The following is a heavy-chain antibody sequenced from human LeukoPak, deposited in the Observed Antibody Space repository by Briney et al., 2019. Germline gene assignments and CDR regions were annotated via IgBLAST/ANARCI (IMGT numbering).Heavy chain of an antibody. D-gene: IGHD3-16*01. J-gene: IGHJ3*02. V-gene: IGHV1-2*02. Sequence: ASVKVSCKASGYTFGAYYMYWVRQAPGQGLEWMGWVRPNSGGTNYTQKFQGRVTMARDTSINTAYMELSRLTSDDTAVYFCATWGLHFDIWGQGTMVIVAS. CDR3: ATWGLHFDI. CDR1: GYTFGAYY. CDR2: VRPNSGGT.